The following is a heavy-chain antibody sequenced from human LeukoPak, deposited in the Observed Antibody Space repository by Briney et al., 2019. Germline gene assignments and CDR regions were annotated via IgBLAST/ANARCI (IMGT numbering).Heavy chain of an antibody. CDR3: ARQDWQSYHFDY. D-gene: IGHD3/OR15-3a*01. Sequence: PSETLSLTCTVSGGSFSSAGYYWSWIRQHPGKGLEWIGYIDYRGNTFYNPSLQSRVTISVDMSKAQFSLNLSSVTAADTAIYYCARQDWQSYHFDYWGQGTLATVSS. CDR2: IDYRGNT. V-gene: IGHV4-31*03. J-gene: IGHJ4*02. CDR1: GGSFSSAGYY.